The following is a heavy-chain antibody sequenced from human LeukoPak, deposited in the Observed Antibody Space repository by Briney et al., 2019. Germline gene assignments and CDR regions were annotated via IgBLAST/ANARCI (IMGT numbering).Heavy chain of an antibody. Sequence: QPGGSLRLSCAAPGSASGFTSNTYGMSWVRRAPGKGLEWVSGISGSTGNTYYADSVKGRFTISRDTSKNTLYLQMSSLRAEDTAVYYCAKDPRRILGSFEIWGQGTMVTVS. CDR2: ISGSTGNT. V-gene: IGHV3-23*01. CDR3: AKDPRRILGSFEI. J-gene: IGHJ3*02. CDR1: GFTSNTYG. D-gene: IGHD2/OR15-2a*01.